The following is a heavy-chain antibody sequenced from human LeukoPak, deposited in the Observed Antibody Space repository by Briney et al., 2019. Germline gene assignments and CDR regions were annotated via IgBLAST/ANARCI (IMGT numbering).Heavy chain of an antibody. V-gene: IGHV3-23*01. J-gene: IGHJ3*02. CDR3: ARDGDYYDSSGYHHAFDI. Sequence: GGSLRLSCAASGFTFSSYAMSWVRQAPGKGLEWVSAISGSGGSTYYADSVKGRFTISRDNAKNSLYLQMNSLRAEDTAVYYCARDGDYYDSSGYHHAFDIWGQGTMVTVSS. CDR2: ISGSGGST. CDR1: GFTFSSYA. D-gene: IGHD3-22*01.